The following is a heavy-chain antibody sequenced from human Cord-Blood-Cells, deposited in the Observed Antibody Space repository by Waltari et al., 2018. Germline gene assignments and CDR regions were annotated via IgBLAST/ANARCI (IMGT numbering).Heavy chain of an antibody. CDR2: ISYDGSNK. CDR1: GFTFSSYA. Sequence: QVQLVESGGGVVQPGRSLRLSCAASGFTFSSYAMHWVRQAPGKGLEWVAVISYDGSNKYYADSVKGRFTISRDNSKNTLYLQMNSLRAEDTAVYYCARDSPSYDAFDIWGQGTMVTVSS. D-gene: IGHD1-26*01. CDR3: ARDSPSYDAFDI. V-gene: IGHV3-30-3*01. J-gene: IGHJ3*02.